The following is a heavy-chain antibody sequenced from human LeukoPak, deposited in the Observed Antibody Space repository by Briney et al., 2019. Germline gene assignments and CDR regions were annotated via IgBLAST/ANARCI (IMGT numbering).Heavy chain of an antibody. V-gene: IGHV4-31*03. Sequence: SETLSLTCTVSGGSISSGGYYWSWIRQHPGKGLEWIGYIYYSGSTYYNPSLKSRVTISVDTSKNQFSLKLSSVTAADTAVYYCARRVYAMSYYYYMDVWDKGTTVTVSS. J-gene: IGHJ6*03. CDR3: ARRVYAMSYYYYMDV. CDR1: GGSISSGGYY. D-gene: IGHD2-8*01. CDR2: IYYSGST.